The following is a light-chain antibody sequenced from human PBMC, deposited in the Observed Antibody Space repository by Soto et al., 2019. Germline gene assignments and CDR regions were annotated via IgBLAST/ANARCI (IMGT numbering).Light chain of an antibody. CDR2: LGS. CDR3: MQALQTPPT. CDR1: QSLLHSNGYNY. Sequence: DIVMTQSPLSLPVTPGEPASISCRSSQSLLHSNGYNYLDWFLQKPGQSPQVLIYLGSKRASGXXXXXXXXXXXXXXXXXISRVEAEEVGVYSYMQALQTPPTFGQGTKLEIK. V-gene: IGKV2-28*01. J-gene: IGKJ2*01.